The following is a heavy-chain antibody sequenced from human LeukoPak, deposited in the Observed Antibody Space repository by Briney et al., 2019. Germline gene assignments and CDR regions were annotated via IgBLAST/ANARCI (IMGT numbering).Heavy chain of an antibody. CDR1: GFTFNSYA. Sequence: GGSLRLSCAASGFTFNSYAMSWVRQAPGKGLEWVSSIDGSGGTTYYADSVKGRFTVSRDNSKNTLYLQMNSLRVEATALYYCAKGRSGSCYSQSDYWGQGTLVTVSS. CDR3: AKGRSGSCYSQSDY. V-gene: IGHV3-23*01. J-gene: IGHJ4*02. D-gene: IGHD2-15*01. CDR2: IDGSGGTT.